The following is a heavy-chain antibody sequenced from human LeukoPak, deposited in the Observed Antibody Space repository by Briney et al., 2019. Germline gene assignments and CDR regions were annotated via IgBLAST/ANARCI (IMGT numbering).Heavy chain of an antibody. D-gene: IGHD5-18*01. J-gene: IGHJ3*02. CDR1: GYTFTRYD. CDR2: MNPNSCNT. V-gene: IGHV1-8*01. Sequence: ASVKVSCKASGYTFTRYDINWVRQATGQGLEWMGWMNPNSCNTGYAQKFRGRVTMTRNTSRRTASMSVSRQRSEDKAVYDCARDPGTSMVKGVAFDSWGQGTMVTVSS. CDR3: ARDPGTSMVKGVAFDS.